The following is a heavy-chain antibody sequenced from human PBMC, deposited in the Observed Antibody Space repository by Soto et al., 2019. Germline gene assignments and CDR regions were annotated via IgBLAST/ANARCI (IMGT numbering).Heavy chain of an antibody. Sequence: LSLTCTVSGASISTGAYYWSWIRQHPGKGLEWIGYIHYSGSSFYKPSLKSRITISVDTSKNQFSLKLSSVTAADTAVYYCARDQRYYYYGMDVWGQGTTVTVSS. CDR2: IHYSGSS. V-gene: IGHV4-31*03. CDR3: ARDQRYYYYGMDV. CDR1: GASISTGAYY. J-gene: IGHJ6*02.